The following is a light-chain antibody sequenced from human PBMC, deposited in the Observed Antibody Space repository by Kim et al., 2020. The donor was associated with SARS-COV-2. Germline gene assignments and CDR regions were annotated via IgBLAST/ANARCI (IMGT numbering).Light chain of an antibody. CDR3: QVWDSVNDHPYV. Sequence: SYELTQPPSVSVAPGKTARITCGGDIIGTKTVHWYQQKPGQAPVLVIYYDTDRPSGIPERFSGSSSGNTATLTISRVDAGDEADYYCQVWDSVNDHPYVFGTGTKVTVL. V-gene: IGLV3-21*04. CDR1: IIGTKT. CDR2: YDT. J-gene: IGLJ1*01.